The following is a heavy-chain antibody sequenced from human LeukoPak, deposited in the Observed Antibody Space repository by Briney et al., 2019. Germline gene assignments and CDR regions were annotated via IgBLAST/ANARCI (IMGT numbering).Heavy chain of an antibody. J-gene: IGHJ3*02. V-gene: IGHV3-48*02. CDR1: GFTFSSYS. CDR3: ARDNLWAFDI. Sequence: GGSLRLSCAASGFTFSSYSMNWVRQAPGKGLEWISNISSGSTIIKYGDPVKGRFTISRDNAKNSLYLQMNSLRDEDTAVYYCARDNLWAFDIWGQGTMVTVSS. D-gene: IGHD3-10*01. CDR2: ISSGSTII.